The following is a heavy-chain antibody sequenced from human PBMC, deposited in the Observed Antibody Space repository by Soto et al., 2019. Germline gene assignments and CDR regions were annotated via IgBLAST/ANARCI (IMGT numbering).Heavy chain of an antibody. CDR3: ETDLRGNNTYRFGY. V-gene: IGHV3-23*01. CDR2: MSGSGANT. CDR1: GFTFNIYA. J-gene: IGHJ4*01. Sequence: PGGSLRLSCAASGFTFNIYAMSWVRQAPGKGLEWVSRMSGSGANTYYADSVKGRFTISRDNYKNTLYLQMNSLRAEDTAVYYCETDLRGNNTYRFGYWGPGKLVTVSS. D-gene: IGHD1-1*01.